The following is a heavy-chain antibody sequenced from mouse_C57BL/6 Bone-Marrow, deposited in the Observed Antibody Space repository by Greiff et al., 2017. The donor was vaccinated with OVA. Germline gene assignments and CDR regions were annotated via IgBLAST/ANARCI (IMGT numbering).Heavy chain of an antibody. D-gene: IGHD2-2*01. CDR2: INPNNGGT. V-gene: IGHV1-26*01. CDR3: AGGYDVNYYAMDY. CDR1: GYTFTDYY. J-gene: IGHJ4*01. Sequence: EVQLQQSGPELVKPGASVKISCKASGYTFTDYYMNWVKQSHGKSLEWIGDINPNNGGTSYNQKFKGKATLTVVKSSSTAYMELRSLTSEDSAVYYCAGGYDVNYYAMDYWGQGTSVTVSS.